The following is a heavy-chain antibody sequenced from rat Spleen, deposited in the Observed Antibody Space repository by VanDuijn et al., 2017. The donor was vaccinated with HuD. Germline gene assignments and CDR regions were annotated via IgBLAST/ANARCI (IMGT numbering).Heavy chain of an antibody. CDR3: ARVRMVIILDY. CDR1: GFTFSDYN. D-gene: IGHD1-12*03. CDR2: ISYDGSST. J-gene: IGHJ2*01. Sequence: EVQLVESGGGLVQPGRSLKLSCAASGFTFSDYNMAWVRQAPKKGLEWVATISYDGSSTYYRDSVKGRFTISRDNAKSTLYLQMDSLRSEDTATYYCARVRMVIILDYWGQGVMVTVSS. V-gene: IGHV5-7*01.